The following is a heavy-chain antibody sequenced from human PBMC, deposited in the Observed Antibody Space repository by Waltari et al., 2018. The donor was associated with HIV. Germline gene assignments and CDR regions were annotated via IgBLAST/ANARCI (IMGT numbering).Heavy chain of an antibody. CDR3: ARDQGSMIRGVLAY. J-gene: IGHJ4*02. V-gene: IGHV3-48*01. D-gene: IGHD3-10*01. Sequence: EVKLVESGGGLIQPGRSLRLSCAASGFNFNTFGIIWVGQAPGKGLEWISYVNSASNTMYYADSLKGRITVSRDNAKNLVYLQMNSLRAEDTAVYYCARDQGSMIRGVLAYWGQGTLVTVSS. CDR2: VNSASNTM. CDR1: GFNFNTFG.